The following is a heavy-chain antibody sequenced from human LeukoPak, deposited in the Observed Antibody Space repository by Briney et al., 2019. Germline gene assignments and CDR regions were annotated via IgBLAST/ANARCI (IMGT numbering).Heavy chain of an antibody. J-gene: IGHJ4*02. CDR1: GFTFSSYS. V-gene: IGHV3-21*01. Sequence: GGSLRLSCAASGFTFSSYSMNWARQAPGKGLEWVSSISSSSSYIYYADSVKGRFTISRDNAKNSLYLQMNSLRAEDTAVYYCARVAERWAYSSSPLGYWGQGTLVTVSS. D-gene: IGHD6-13*01. CDR3: ARVAERWAYSSSPLGY. CDR2: ISSSSSYI.